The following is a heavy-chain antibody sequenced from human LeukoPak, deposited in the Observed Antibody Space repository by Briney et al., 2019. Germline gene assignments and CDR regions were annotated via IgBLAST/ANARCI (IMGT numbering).Heavy chain of an antibody. CDR1: GFTFSSYE. J-gene: IGHJ4*02. Sequence: PGGSLRLSCAASGFTFSSYEMNWVRQAPGKGLEWVSAISGSGGSTYYADSVRGRFTISRDNSRTTLYLQILSLRDEDTAVYYCAKDRDAVNASGFDYWGQGTPVTVSS. CDR2: ISGSGGST. CDR3: AKDRDAVNASGFDY. V-gene: IGHV3-23*01. D-gene: IGHD2-21*01.